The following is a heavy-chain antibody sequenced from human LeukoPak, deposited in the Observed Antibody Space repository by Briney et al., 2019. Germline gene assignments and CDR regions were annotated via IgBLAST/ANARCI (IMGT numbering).Heavy chain of an antibody. J-gene: IGHJ4*02. Sequence: NASETLSLTCTVSGGSISSYYWSWIRQPPGKGLEWIGYIYYSGSTNYNPSLKSRVTISVDTSKNQFSLKLSSVTAADTAVYYCAGELGDSGGTDYWGQGTLVTVSS. V-gene: IGHV4-59*01. CDR3: AGELGDSGGTDY. CDR2: IYYSGST. D-gene: IGHD1-26*01. CDR1: GGSISSYY.